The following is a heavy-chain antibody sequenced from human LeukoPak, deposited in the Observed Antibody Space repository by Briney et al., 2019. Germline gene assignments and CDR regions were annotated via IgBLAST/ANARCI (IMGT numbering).Heavy chain of an antibody. CDR3: AGYAGAHSTFDY. J-gene: IGHJ4*02. CDR1: GFTFSSYS. Sequence: GGSLRLSCAASGFTFSSYSMNWVRQAPGEGLEWVSSISSSSSYIYYADSVKGRFTISRDNAKNSLYLQMNSLRAEDTAVYYCAGYAGAHSTFDYGGQGTLVTVSS. D-gene: IGHD2/OR15-2a*01. V-gene: IGHV3-21*01. CDR2: ISSSSSYI.